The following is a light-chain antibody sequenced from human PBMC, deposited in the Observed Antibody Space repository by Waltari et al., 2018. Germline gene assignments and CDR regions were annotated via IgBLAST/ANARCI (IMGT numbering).Light chain of an antibody. V-gene: IGKV3-20*01. CDR2: GAS. CDR3: QYYDSSPLWT. J-gene: IGKJ1*01. Sequence: EIVLTQSPGTLSLSPGERATLSCRASQSIDSTYLAWYQQKPGQPPRLLIYGASNRATGISDRFSGSVSGTDFTLTISRLDPEDFAVYYCQYYDSSPLWTFGQGTKVEI. CDR1: QSIDSTY.